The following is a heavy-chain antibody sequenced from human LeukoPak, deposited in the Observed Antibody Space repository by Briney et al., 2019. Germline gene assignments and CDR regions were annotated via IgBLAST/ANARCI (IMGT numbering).Heavy chain of an antibody. J-gene: IGHJ4*02. V-gene: IGHV4-61*05. Sequence: ASETLSLTCTVSGGSISSSSYHWSWIRQPPGKGLEWIGYIYYSGSGSTNYNPSLKSRVTISVDTSKNQFSLKLSSVTAADTAVYYCARRGGHGGSFDYWGQGTLVTVSS. D-gene: IGHD4-23*01. CDR1: GGSISSSSYH. CDR2: IYYSGSGST. CDR3: ARRGGHGGSFDY.